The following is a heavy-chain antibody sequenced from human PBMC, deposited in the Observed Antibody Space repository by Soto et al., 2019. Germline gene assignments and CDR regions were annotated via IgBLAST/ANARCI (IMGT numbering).Heavy chain of an antibody. CDR3: ARSMFYSDGTNYSPFDY. V-gene: IGHV4-61*01. D-gene: IGHD3-22*01. Sequence: PSETLSLTCTVSGGSVSSGNYYWSWIRQPPGKGLEWIGYFYYTGSINYSPPLKSRVTIFIDASKNQFSLTLYSVTAADTAVYYCARSMFYSDGTNYSPFDYWGQGTLVTVPS. J-gene: IGHJ4*02. CDR1: GGSVSSGNYY. CDR2: FYYTGSI.